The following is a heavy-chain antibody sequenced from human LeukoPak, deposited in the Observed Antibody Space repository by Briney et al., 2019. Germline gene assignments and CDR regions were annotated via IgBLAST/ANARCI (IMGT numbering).Heavy chain of an antibody. D-gene: IGHD1-1*01. J-gene: IGHJ4*02. V-gene: IGHV3-23*01. CDR3: AKDRAGTPWAD. CDR1: GFTFGIFS. Sequence: PGGSLRLSCAASGFTFGIFSMTWVRQAPGKRLEGVSTVNPSGDSTYYANSVKGRCTISRDNSRDTIFLQMDSLRAGDTAIYYCAKDRAGTPWADWGQGTLVTVSS. CDR2: VNPSGDST.